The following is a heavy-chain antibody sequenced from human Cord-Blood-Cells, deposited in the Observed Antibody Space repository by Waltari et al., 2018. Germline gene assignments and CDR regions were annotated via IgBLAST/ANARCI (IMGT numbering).Heavy chain of an antibody. CDR2: SNPNSGGT. Sequence: QVQLVQSGAEVKKPGASVKVSCKASGYTFTGYYMHWAPQAPDQGLEWSGWSNPNSGGTNYAQKFQGRVTMTRDTSISTAYMELSRLRSDDTAVYYCARDSTTIFGVVIYYFDYWGQGTLVTVSS. CDR1: GYTFTGYY. CDR3: ARDSTTIFGVVIYYFDY. D-gene: IGHD3-3*01. V-gene: IGHV1-2*02. J-gene: IGHJ4*02.